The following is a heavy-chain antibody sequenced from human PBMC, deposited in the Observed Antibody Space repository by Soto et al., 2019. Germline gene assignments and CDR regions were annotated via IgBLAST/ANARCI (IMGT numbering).Heavy chain of an antibody. D-gene: IGHD2-15*01. CDR3: ARGGVPYCSGGSCYSNYYYYYMDV. J-gene: IGHJ6*03. CDR2: MNPNSGNT. Sequence: QVQLVQSGAEVKKPGASVKVSCKASGYTFTSYDINWVRQATGQGLEWMGWMNPNSGNTGYAQKFQGRVTMTRNTSISTAYRELSSLRSEDTAVYYCARGGVPYCSGGSCYSNYYYYYMDVWGKGTTVTVSS. CDR1: GYTFTSYD. V-gene: IGHV1-8*01.